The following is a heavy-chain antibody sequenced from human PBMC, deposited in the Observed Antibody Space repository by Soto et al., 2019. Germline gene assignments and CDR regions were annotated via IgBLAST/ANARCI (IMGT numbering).Heavy chain of an antibody. CDR2: ITTSSSFR. J-gene: IGHJ4*02. CDR1: GFSLSTYS. CDR3: ARDLGVALATLTLDS. V-gene: IGHV3-21*01. D-gene: IGHD2-15*01. Sequence: GGSLRLSCVASGFSLSTYSMNWVRQAPGKGLEWVADITTSSSFRFYADSVKGRFTISRDDARNSLYLQMSSLRVEDTGVYYCARDLGVALATLTLDSWGQGTLVTVSS.